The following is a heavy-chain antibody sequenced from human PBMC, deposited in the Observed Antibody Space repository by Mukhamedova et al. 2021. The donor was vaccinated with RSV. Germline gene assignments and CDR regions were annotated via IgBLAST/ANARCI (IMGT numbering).Heavy chain of an antibody. CDR2: GGST. Sequence: GGSTYYADSVKGRFTISRDNSKNTLYLQMNSLRAEDTVVYYCAKARRQRWLQVDAFDIWGQGTMVTVSS. CDR3: AKARRQRWLQVDAFDI. J-gene: IGHJ3*02. V-gene: IGHV3-23*01. D-gene: IGHD5-24*01.